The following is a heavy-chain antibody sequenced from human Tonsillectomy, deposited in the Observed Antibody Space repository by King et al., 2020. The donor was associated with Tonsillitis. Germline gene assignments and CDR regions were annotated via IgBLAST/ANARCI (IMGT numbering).Heavy chain of an antibody. Sequence: VQLVESGGGLVQPGGSLRLSCAASGFTFSTYWMTWVRQAPGKGLEWVANIKQDGSEKYYVDSVKGRFTISRDNAKNLLYLQMNSLRAEDTAVYYCATEDYSTTYAHWGQGTLVTVSP. CDR1: GFTFSTYW. V-gene: IGHV3-7*03. D-gene: IGHD2-2*01. CDR3: ATEDYSTTYAH. J-gene: IGHJ4*02. CDR2: IKQDGSEK.